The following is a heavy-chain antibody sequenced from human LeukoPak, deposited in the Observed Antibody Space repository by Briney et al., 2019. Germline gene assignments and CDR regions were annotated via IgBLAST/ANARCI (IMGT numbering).Heavy chain of an antibody. CDR1: GFTVSSNY. J-gene: IGHJ4*02. CDR3: ARDRRRVFG. CDR2: LYSGGST. Sequence: TGGSLRLSCAASGFTVSSNYMSWVRQAPGKGLEWVSVLYSGGSTYYADSVKGRFTISRDNAKNSLYLQMNSLRAEDTAVYYCARDRRRVFGWGQGTLVTVSS. D-gene: IGHD3-16*02. V-gene: IGHV3-53*01.